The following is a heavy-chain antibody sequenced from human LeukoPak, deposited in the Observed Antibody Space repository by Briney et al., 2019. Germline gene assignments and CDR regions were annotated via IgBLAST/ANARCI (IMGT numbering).Heavy chain of an antibody. CDR3: ARDLMVGARWGAFDI. CDR2: IYSGGST. Sequence: GGSLRLSCAASGFTVSSNYMSWVRQAPRKGLEWVSVIYSGGSTYYADSVKGRFTISRDNSKNTLYLQMNSLRAEDTAVYYCARDLMVGARWGAFDIGGQGTMVTVSS. V-gene: IGHV3-53*01. J-gene: IGHJ3*02. D-gene: IGHD1-26*01. CDR1: GFTVSSNY.